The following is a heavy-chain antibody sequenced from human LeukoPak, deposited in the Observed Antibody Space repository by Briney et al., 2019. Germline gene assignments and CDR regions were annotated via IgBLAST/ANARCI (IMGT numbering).Heavy chain of an antibody. D-gene: IGHD3-22*01. CDR3: ARRGGYYYDSTYYFDY. Sequence: SETLSLTCTVSGGSISSYYWSWIRQPPGKGLEWIGSIYHSGSTYYNPSLKSRVTISVDTSKNQFSLKLSSVTAADTAVYYCARRGGYYYDSTYYFDYWGQGTLVTVSS. CDR1: GGSISSYY. V-gene: IGHV4-59*08. J-gene: IGHJ4*02. CDR2: IYHSGST.